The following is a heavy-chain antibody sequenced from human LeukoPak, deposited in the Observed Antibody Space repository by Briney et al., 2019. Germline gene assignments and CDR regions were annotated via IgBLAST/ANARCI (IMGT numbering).Heavy chain of an antibody. V-gene: IGHV4-34*01. Sequence: PSETLSLTCAVYGGSFSGYYWSWIRQPPGKGLEWIGYIYHSGSTYYNPSLKSRVTISVDRSKNQFSLKLSSVTAADTAVYYCARAPLVGATISGAFDIWGQGTMVTVSS. D-gene: IGHD1-26*01. CDR1: GGSFSGYY. CDR3: ARAPLVGATISGAFDI. CDR2: IYHSGST. J-gene: IGHJ3*02.